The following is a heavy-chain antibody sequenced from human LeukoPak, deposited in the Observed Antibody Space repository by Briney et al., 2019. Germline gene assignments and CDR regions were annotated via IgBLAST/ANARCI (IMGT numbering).Heavy chain of an antibody. CDR2: ISWNGGFM. CDR1: GFKFDDYA. D-gene: IGHD6-19*01. CDR3: AKVRGTFSSGFYFDS. Sequence: SLRLSCAGSGFKFDDYAIHWVRQPPGKGLEWVAIISWNGGFMDYADSVKGRFTISRDNVKNSLYLDMNSLRPEDTAFYYCAKVRGTFSSGFYFDSWGQGTLVTVSS. J-gene: IGHJ4*02. V-gene: IGHV3-9*01.